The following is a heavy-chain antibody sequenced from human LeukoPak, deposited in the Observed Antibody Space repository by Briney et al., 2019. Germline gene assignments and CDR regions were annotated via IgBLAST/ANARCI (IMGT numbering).Heavy chain of an antibody. CDR2: IYHSGST. V-gene: IGHV4-38-2*02. Sequence: SETLSLTCTVSGYSISSGYYWGWIRQPPGKGLEWIGSIYHSGSTYYNPSLKSRVTMSVDTSKNQFSLRLSSVTAADTAVYYCARILPQTYYYGSGSYLPPYYFDSWGQGTLVTVSS. CDR1: GYSISSGYY. CDR3: ARILPQTYYYGSGSYLPPYYFDS. J-gene: IGHJ4*02. D-gene: IGHD3-10*01.